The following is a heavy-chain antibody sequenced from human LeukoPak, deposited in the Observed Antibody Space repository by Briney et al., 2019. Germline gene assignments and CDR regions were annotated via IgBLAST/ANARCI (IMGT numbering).Heavy chain of an antibody. CDR2: INIGGTNT. Sequence: GGSLRLSCAASGFTFNDYYMSWIRQAPGKGLEWLSYINIGGTNTHYADSVKGRFTISRDNAKKSLYLEINNLRAEDTAVYYCATDGAGFDTWGQGVLVTVSS. CDR1: GFTFNDYY. CDR3: ATDGAGFDT. J-gene: IGHJ5*02. V-gene: IGHV3-11*01.